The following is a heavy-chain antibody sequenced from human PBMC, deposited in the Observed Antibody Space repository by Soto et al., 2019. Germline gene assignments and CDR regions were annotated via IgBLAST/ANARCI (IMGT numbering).Heavy chain of an antibody. Sequence: QVQLVQSGVEVKKPGSSVKVSCKASGGTFSSYAISWVRQAPGQGLEWMGGIIPIFGTANYAQKFQGRVTITADESTSTAYMELSSLRSEDTAVYYCARTRYYYDSSGYYQYYFDYWGQGTLVTVSS. D-gene: IGHD3-22*01. V-gene: IGHV1-69*01. CDR2: IIPIFGTA. J-gene: IGHJ4*02. CDR3: ARTRYYYDSSGYYQYYFDY. CDR1: GGTFSSYA.